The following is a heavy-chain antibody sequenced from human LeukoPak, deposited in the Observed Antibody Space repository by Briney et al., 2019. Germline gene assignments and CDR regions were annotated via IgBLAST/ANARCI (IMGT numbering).Heavy chain of an antibody. V-gene: IGHV3-53*01. D-gene: IGHD1-26*01. CDR3: ASLYSGGYYNY. J-gene: IGHJ4*02. CDR2: LYSGGNT. Sequence: PGGSLRLSCVASGFTVSSNYMSWVRQAPGKGLEWVSVLYSGGNTYYSDSVKGRSTISRDNSKNTLYLQMNSLRAEDTAVYYCASLYSGGYYNYWGQGTLVTVSS. CDR1: GFTVSSNY.